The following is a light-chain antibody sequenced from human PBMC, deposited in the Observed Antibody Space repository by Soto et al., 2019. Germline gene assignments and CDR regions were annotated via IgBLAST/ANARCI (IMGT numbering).Light chain of an antibody. J-gene: IGKJ5*01. CDR2: DAS. V-gene: IGKV1-13*02. CDR1: QGISSA. CDR3: EQLKSYPFT. Sequence: AIQLTQSPSSLSASVGDRVSITCRASQGISSALAWYQHKPGKPPKILIYDASSLQSGVPSRFIGSESGTACTLTISTLQPEDFATYYCEQLKSYPFTFGQGTRLEIK.